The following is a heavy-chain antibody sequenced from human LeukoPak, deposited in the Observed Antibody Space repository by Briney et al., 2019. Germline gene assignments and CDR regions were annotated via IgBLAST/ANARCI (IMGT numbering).Heavy chain of an antibody. CDR3: ARDFGGLRRNYYFDY. CDR2: ISHDGTNE. V-gene: IGHV3-30*04. D-gene: IGHD4-17*01. Sequence: GGSLRLSCVASGFIFSDYAMHWVRQAPGKGLEWVAIISHDGTNEYHADSVKGRFTISRDNSKNTLYLQMNSLISEDTAVYLCARDFGGLRRNYYFDYWGQGTLVTVSS. CDR1: GFIFSDYA. J-gene: IGHJ4*02.